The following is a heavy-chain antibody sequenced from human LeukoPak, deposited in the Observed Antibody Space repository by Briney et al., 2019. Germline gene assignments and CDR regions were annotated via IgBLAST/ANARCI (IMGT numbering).Heavy chain of an antibody. CDR2: IYHGGST. Sequence: SETLSLTCAVSGYSISSGYYWGWIRQPPGQGLEWIGSIYHGGSTYYNPSLKSRVTISVDTSKNQFSLKLSSVTAADTAVYYCARANQNVLRFLEWLSAFDIWGQGSMVTVSS. CDR1: GYSISSGYY. J-gene: IGHJ3*02. D-gene: IGHD3-3*01. V-gene: IGHV4-38-2*01. CDR3: ARANQNVLRFLEWLSAFDI.